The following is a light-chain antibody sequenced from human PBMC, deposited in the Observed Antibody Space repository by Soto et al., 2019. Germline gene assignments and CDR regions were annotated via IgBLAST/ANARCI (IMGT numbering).Light chain of an antibody. V-gene: IGLV1-47*01. CDR1: NSNSGSNY. CDR2: RNN. CDR3: ATWDDSLSAAV. J-gene: IGLJ3*02. Sequence: QSVLKQPPSASGAPGQTVTISCSRSNSNSGSNYVYWYQHLPGTAPKALVYRNNLRPSGVPDRFSGSKSGTSASLAISGLRSDDEADYYCATWDDSLSAAVFGGGTKVTVL.